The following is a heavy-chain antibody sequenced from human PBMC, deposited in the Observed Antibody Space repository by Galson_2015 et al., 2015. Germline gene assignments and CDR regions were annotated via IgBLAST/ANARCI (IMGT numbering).Heavy chain of an antibody. J-gene: IGHJ6*02. CDR2: IYHSGST. D-gene: IGHD3-10*01. Sequence: TLSLTCAVSGGSISSGGYSWSWIRQPPGKGLEWIGYIYHSGSTYYNSSLKSRVTISVDRSKNQFSLKLSSVTAADTAVYYCARVSLYRGVTDGMDVWGQGTTVTVSS. V-gene: IGHV4-30-2*01. CDR3: ARVSLYRGVTDGMDV. CDR1: GGSISSGGYS.